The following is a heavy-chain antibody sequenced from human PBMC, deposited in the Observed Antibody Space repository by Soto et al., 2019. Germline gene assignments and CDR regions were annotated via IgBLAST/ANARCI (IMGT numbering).Heavy chain of an antibody. Sequence: QVQLVQSGAAVKKPGASVKVSCKASGYTFTSYAIHWVRQAPGQWLEWMGWISPGTGNTKYSQKFQDRLTITRDTSANTAYMELSSLRPEDTAVYYCARFVGSTPFDYWGQGSLVTVSS. CDR1: GYTFTSYA. J-gene: IGHJ4*02. CDR3: ARFVGSTPFDY. D-gene: IGHD4-4*01. V-gene: IGHV1-3*01. CDR2: ISPGTGNT.